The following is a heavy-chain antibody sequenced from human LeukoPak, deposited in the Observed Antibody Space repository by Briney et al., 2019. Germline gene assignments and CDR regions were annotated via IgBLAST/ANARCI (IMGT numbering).Heavy chain of an antibody. J-gene: IGHJ4*02. CDR2: TYTSGYT. D-gene: IGHD3-9*01. CDR3: ARTSYDILTGYYSGGGPFDY. V-gene: IGHV4-61*02. Sequence: SQTLSLTCTVSGGSISSAGYYWTWIRQPAGKGLEWIGRTYTSGYTNYNPSLKSRVTISVDTSKNQFSLKLSSVTAADTAVYYCARTSYDILTGYYSGGGPFDYWGQGTLVTVSS. CDR1: GGSISSAGYY.